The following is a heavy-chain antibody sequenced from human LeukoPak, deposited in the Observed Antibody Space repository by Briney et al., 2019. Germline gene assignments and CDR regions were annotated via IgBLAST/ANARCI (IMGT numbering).Heavy chain of an antibody. CDR1: GFTVSSNY. CDR3: ARGDGYNYLDY. V-gene: IGHV3-53*01. Sequence: GGSLRLSCAASGFTVSSNYMSWVRQAPGKGLEWVSVFYSGGSTYYADSVKGRFTISRDNSKNTVYLQMNSLRAEDTAVYYCARGDGYNYLDYWGQGTLVTVSS. J-gene: IGHJ4*02. CDR2: FYSGGST. D-gene: IGHD5-24*01.